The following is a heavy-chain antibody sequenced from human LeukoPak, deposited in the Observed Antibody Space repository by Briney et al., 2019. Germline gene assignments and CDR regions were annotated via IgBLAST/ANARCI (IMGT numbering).Heavy chain of an antibody. Sequence: PGRSLRLSCAASGFTFDDYAMHWVRQAPGKGLEWVSGISWNSGSIGYADSVKGRFTISRDNAKNSLYLQMNSLRAEDTALYYCAKDGGSYSSYPFDYWGQGTLVTVSS. CDR3: AKDGGSYSSYPFDY. V-gene: IGHV3-9*01. CDR2: ISWNSGSI. CDR1: GFTFDDYA. D-gene: IGHD1-26*01. J-gene: IGHJ4*02.